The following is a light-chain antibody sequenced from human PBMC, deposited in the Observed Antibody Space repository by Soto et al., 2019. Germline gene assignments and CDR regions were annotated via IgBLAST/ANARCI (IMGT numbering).Light chain of an antibody. Sequence: EIVLTQSPGTLSLSPGERATLSCRASQSVPNRYLAWYQQKPGQAPRLLIYGASSRATGVPDGFSGSGSGTDFTLTISRLEPADFAVYYCQPYGSSPQTFGQGTKVDIK. V-gene: IGKV3-20*01. CDR3: QPYGSSPQT. CDR1: QSVPNRY. CDR2: GAS. J-gene: IGKJ1*01.